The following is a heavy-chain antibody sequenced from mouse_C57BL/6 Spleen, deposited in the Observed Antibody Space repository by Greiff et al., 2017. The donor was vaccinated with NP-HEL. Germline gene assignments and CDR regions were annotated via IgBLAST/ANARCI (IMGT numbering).Heavy chain of an antibody. CDR1: GYTFTDYY. Sequence: VQLQQSGPELVKPGASVKISCKASGYTFTDYYMNWVKQSHGKSLEWIGDINPNNGGTSYNQKFKGKATLTVDKSSSTAYMELRSLTSEDSAVYYCARWDYGNSFWGQGTLGTVSA. D-gene: IGHD2-1*01. J-gene: IGHJ3*01. V-gene: IGHV1-26*01. CDR3: ARWDYGNSF. CDR2: INPNNGGT.